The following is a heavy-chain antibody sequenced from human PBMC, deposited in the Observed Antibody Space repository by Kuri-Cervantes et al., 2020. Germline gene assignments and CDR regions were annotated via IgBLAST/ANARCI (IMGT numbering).Heavy chain of an antibody. CDR2: ISAYNGNT. D-gene: IGHD3-10*01. Sequence: ASVKVSCKASGYTFTSYGISWVRQAPGQGLEWMGWISAYNGNTNYAQKLQGRVTITADESTSTAYMELSSLRSEDTAVYYCAREPSYGVQGFGYMDVWGKGTTVTVSS. CDR1: GYTFTSYG. CDR3: AREPSYGVQGFGYMDV. V-gene: IGHV1-18*01. J-gene: IGHJ6*03.